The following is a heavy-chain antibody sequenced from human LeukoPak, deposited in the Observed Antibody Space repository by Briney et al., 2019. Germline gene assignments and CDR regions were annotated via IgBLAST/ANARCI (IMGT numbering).Heavy chain of an antibody. J-gene: IGHJ4*02. CDR3: AKGVDTAMVFDY. V-gene: IGHV3-7*01. Sequence: GGSLRLSCAASGLSFSDHWMTWVRHPPGKGLEWVATIKQDGSVKYYLDSVKGRFTISRDNAKNSLYLQMNSLRAEDTAVYYCAKGVDTAMVFDYWGQGTLVTVSS. D-gene: IGHD5-18*01. CDR2: IKQDGSVK. CDR1: GLSFSDHW.